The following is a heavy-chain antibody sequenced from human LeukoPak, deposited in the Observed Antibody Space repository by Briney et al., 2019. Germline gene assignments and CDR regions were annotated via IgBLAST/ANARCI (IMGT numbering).Heavy chain of an antibody. J-gene: IGHJ5*02. Sequence: GGSLRLSCAASGFTFSSYGMHWVRQAPGKGLEWVAVIWYDGSNKYYADSVKGRFTISRDNSKNTLYLQMNSLRAEDTAVYYCARERGVAVAGEGVDPWGQGTLVTVSS. CDR3: ARERGVAVAGEGVDP. CDR1: GFTFSSYG. CDR2: IWYDGSNK. D-gene: IGHD6-19*01. V-gene: IGHV3-33*08.